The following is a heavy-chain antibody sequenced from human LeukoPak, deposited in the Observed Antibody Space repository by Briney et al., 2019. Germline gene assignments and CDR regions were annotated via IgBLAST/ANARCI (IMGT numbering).Heavy chain of an antibody. J-gene: IGHJ3*01. Sequence: SETLSLTCDVSGGSFGTLYWGWIRQAAGKGREWIGHFYRDGNTYYNPSLKSRVIMSVDTSKNQISLRLTSVTAADTAVYYCVRRWTVENFFDVWGQGKMVTVSS. CDR2: FYRDGNT. V-gene: IGHV4-4*07. CDR1: GGSFGTLY. CDR3: VRRWTVENFFDV. D-gene: IGHD3/OR15-3a*01.